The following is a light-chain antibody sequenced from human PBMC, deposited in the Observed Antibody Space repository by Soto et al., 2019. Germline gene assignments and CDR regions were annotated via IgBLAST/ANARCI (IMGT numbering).Light chain of an antibody. CDR3: QQHHSLPLT. V-gene: IGKV1-33*01. CDR2: ETP. Sequence: DIQMTQSPSSLSASVGDRVTITCRASQDIGNYLNWYQQKPGKAPKILIYETPNMEIGVPSRFSGSGSGTDFSFTISSLQPEDIGTYYCQQHHSLPLTFGPGTKVDIK. J-gene: IGKJ3*01. CDR1: QDIGNY.